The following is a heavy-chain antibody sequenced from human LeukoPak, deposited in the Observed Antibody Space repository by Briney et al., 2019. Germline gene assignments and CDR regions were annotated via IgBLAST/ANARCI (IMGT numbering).Heavy chain of an antibody. D-gene: IGHD1-26*01. J-gene: IGHJ5*02. CDR1: GGSISSSSYY. V-gene: IGHV4-39*01. CDR2: IYYSGST. CDR3: ARHSSIVGSFDP. Sequence: SETLSLTCTVSGGSISSSSYYWGWIRQPPGKGLEWIGSIYYSGSTYYNLSLKSRVTISVDTSKNQFSLKLSSVTAADTAVYYCARHSSIVGSFDPWGQGTLVTVSS.